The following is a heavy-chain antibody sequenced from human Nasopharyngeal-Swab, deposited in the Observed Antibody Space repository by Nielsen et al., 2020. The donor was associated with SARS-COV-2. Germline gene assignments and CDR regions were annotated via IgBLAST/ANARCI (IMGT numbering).Heavy chain of an antibody. CDR3: ARHVGSSWYLDVFDI. J-gene: IGHJ3*02. V-gene: IGHV5-51*01. CDR1: GYSFTTYW. Sequence: GGSLRLSCEASGYSFTTYWIAWVRQMPGKGLEWMGIIYPGASLTRYSPSFQGQVTISADKSISTAYLQWSSLKASDTAMYYCARHVGSSWYLDVFDIWGQGTIVTVSS. CDR2: IYPGASLT. D-gene: IGHD6-13*01.